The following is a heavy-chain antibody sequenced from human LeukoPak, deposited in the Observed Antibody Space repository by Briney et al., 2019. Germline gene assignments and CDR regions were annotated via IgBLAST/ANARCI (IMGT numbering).Heavy chain of an antibody. J-gene: IGHJ4*02. CDR1: GDSLSTYL. Sequence: SETLSLTCTVSGDSLSTYLWSWIRQAPGRGLEWIGSFSNNGATKLNPYLTFRVFISVDTTKNHYYLNMSSLTTDDTSLYLCGRLGCYSGYFDHWGQGILVTVSS. CDR3: GRLGCYSGYFDH. V-gene: IGHV4-59*01. CDR2: FSNNGAT. D-gene: IGHD2-15*01.